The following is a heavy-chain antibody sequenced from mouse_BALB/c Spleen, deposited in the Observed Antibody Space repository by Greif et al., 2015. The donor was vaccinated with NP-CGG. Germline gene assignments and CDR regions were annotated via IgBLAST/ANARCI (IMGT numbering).Heavy chain of an antibody. CDR3: AKDEYWYFDV. J-gene: IGHJ1*01. Sequence: DVKLVESGGGLVQPGGSRKLSCAASGFTFSSFGMHWVRQAPEKGLEWVAYISSGSSTIYYADTVKGRFTISRDNPKNTLFLQMTSLRSEDTAMYYCAKDEYWYFDVWGAGTTVTVSS. CDR1: GFTFSSFG. CDR2: ISSGSSTI. V-gene: IGHV5-17*02.